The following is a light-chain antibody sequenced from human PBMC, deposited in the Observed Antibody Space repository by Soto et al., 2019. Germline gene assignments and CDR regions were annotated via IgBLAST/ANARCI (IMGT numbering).Light chain of an antibody. Sequence: DIVMTQSPDSLAVSLGERATINCKSSQSVLYSSNNKNYLAWYQQKPGQPPKLLIYWASTRESGVPDRFSGSGSGTDFTLTISILQAEDVAGYYCQQYYSTPRTFGQGTKVEIK. CDR2: WAS. J-gene: IGKJ1*01. CDR1: QSVLYSSNNKNY. V-gene: IGKV4-1*01. CDR3: QQYYSTPRT.